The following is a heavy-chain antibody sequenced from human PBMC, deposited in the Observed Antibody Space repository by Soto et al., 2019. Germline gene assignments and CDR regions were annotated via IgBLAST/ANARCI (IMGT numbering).Heavy chain of an antibody. V-gene: IGHV3-33*01. CDR2: IWFDGSNK. CDR3: ARDRKYYDSSCYYPVD. D-gene: IGHD3-22*01. J-gene: IGHJ4*02. CDR1: GFTFSSYG. Sequence: QVQLVESGGGVVQPGRSLRLSCAASGFTFSSYGMHWVRQAPGKGLEWVAVIWFDGSNKYYADSVKGRFTISRDNSKNTLYLQMNSLRAEDTAVYYCARDRKYYDSSCYYPVDWGQGTLVTVFS.